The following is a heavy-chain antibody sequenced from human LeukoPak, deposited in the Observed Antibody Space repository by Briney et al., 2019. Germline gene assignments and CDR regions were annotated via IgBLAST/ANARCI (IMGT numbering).Heavy chain of an antibody. D-gene: IGHD3-10*01. CDR2: ISSSSSYI. CDR1: GFTFSSYS. CDR3: ARVLYGSGSQIYDAFDI. Sequence: PGGSLRLSCAATGFTFSSYSMNWVRQAPGKGLEWVSSISSSSSYIYYADSVKGRFTISRDNAKNSLYLQMNSLRAEDTAVYYCARVLYGSGSQIYDAFDIWGQGTMVTVSS. J-gene: IGHJ3*02. V-gene: IGHV3-21*01.